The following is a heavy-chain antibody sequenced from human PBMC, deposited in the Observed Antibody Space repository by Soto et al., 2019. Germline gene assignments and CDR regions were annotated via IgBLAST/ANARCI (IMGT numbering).Heavy chain of an antibody. CDR2: INPSDSRT. Sequence: GESLKISCKGSGFSLSSYWINWVRQMPGKGLEWMGKINPSDSRTTYSPSFQGHVTISVDKSISTAYLQWSSVKASDTAMYYCARVGHDYSNSGMDVWGQGTTVTVSS. V-gene: IGHV5-10-1*01. CDR3: ARVGHDYSNSGMDV. D-gene: IGHD4-4*01. CDR1: GFSLSSYW. J-gene: IGHJ6*02.